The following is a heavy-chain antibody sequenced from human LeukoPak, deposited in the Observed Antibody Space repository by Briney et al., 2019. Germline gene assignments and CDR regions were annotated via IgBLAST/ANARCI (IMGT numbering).Heavy chain of an antibody. CDR3: ARGVAVAVTFDY. D-gene: IGHD6-19*01. CDR2: ITPIFGTA. J-gene: IGHJ4*02. V-gene: IGHV1-69*05. Sequence: SVKVSCKASGGTFSSYAISWVRQAPGQGLEWMGRITPIFGTANYAQKFQGRVTITTDESTSTAYMELSSLRSEDTAVYYCARGVAVAVTFDYWGQGTLVTVSS. CDR1: GGTFSSYA.